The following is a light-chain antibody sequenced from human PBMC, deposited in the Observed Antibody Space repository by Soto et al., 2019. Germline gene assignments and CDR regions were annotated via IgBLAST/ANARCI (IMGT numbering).Light chain of an antibody. V-gene: IGKV1-39*01. CDR3: QQNYDVPYT. Sequence: QLTQAPSLLSASVGDRATITCRASPSIGSYLNWYQHKPGEAPKLLIFAADTLKSGVPSRFSGSGFNKEFTLTVTSLQPEDFATYYCQQNYDVPYTFGLGTRVEIK. J-gene: IGKJ2*01. CDR2: AAD. CDR1: PSIGSY.